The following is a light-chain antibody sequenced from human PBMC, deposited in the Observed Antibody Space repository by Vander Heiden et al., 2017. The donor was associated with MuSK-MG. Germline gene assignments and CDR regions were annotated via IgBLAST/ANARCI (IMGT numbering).Light chain of an antibody. CDR1: QSISTW. V-gene: IGKV1-5*01. CDR2: DAS. CDR3: QQEYDSPST. J-gene: IGKJ5*01. Sequence: DIQMTQSPSTPSASLGDRVTITCVASQSISTWLAWYQQKPGKAPQLLIYDASNLETRVRSRFSGSGSGTEFTLATSSLQPADVATYYCQQEYDSPSTFGQGTQLEIK.